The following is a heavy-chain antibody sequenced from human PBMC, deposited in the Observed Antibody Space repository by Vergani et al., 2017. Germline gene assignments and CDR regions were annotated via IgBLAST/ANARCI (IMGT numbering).Heavy chain of an antibody. Sequence: QVQLQESGPGLVKPSQTLSLTCTVSGDSISRYYWSWIRQPPGKGLKWIGNIDYSGSTNYNPSLKSRVTISVDTSKNQFSLILNSVTAADTAVYYCARELPGAGYMDVWGEGTTVTVSS. D-gene: IGHD6-19*01. V-gene: IGHV4-59*12. CDR2: IDYSGST. CDR3: ARELPGAGYMDV. J-gene: IGHJ6*03. CDR1: GDSISRYY.